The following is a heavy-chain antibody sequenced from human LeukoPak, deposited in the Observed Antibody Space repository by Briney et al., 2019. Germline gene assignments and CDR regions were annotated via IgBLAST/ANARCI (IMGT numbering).Heavy chain of an antibody. D-gene: IGHD3-22*01. Sequence: SETLSLTCTVSGGSIGSCYWSWIRQPPGKGLEWIGYIYYSGSTNYNPSLKSRVTISVDTSKNQFSLKLSSVTAADTAIYYCARDGGSGYYYRFDYWGQGTLVTVSS. CDR1: GGSIGSCY. CDR2: IYYSGST. CDR3: ARDGGSGYYYRFDY. J-gene: IGHJ4*02. V-gene: IGHV4-59*01.